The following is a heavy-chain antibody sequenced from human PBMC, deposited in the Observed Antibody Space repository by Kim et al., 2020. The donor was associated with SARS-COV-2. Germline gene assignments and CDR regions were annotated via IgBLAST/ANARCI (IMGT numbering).Heavy chain of an antibody. Sequence: SETLSLTCTVSGGSISSSSYYWGWIRQPPGKGLEWIGSIYYSGSTYYNPSLKSRVTISVDTSKNQFSLKLSSVTAADTAVYYCASRYYYDSSGYWWEDDYWGQGTLVTVSS. D-gene: IGHD3-22*01. CDR2: IYYSGST. CDR1: GGSISSSSYY. CDR3: ASRYYYDSSGYWWEDDY. V-gene: IGHV4-39*01. J-gene: IGHJ4*02.